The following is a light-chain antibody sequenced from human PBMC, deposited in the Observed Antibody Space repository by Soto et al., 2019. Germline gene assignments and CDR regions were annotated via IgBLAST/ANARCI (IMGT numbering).Light chain of an antibody. CDR3: QQAFSSAFT. CDR1: QKIRTN. Sequence: DIQMTQSPCSLSASVGDRVTFTCRASQKIRTNVYWYQQKPAKAPHLLLYTASSLQSGVPSWFSGSGAGTYFTLTISSLPAEVVATYFCQQAFSSAFTFGQGTKV. J-gene: IGKJ1*01. V-gene: IGKV1-39*01. CDR2: TAS.